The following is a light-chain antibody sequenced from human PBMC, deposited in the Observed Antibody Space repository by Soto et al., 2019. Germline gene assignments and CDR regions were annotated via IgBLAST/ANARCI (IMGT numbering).Light chain of an antibody. CDR2: DAS. V-gene: IGKV3-11*01. CDR3: QQRSDWPST. Sequence: TQSPATLSLSPGERATLSCRASQSVNRYFAWYQQKPGQPPRLLIYDASTRAPGIPARFSGSGSGTDFTLTISSLEPEDFAVYYCQQRSDWPSTFGGGTKVEIK. CDR1: QSVNRY. J-gene: IGKJ4*01.